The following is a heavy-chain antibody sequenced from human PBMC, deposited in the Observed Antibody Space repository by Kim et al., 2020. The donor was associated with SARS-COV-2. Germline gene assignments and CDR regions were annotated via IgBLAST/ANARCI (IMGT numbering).Heavy chain of an antibody. CDR2: IIPIFGTA. V-gene: IGHV1-69*13. CDR3: ARGAGGIAAAGYDY. CDR1: GGTFSSYA. Sequence: SGKVSCKASGGTFSSYAISWVRQAPGQGLEWMGGIIPIFGTANYAQKFQGRVTITADESTSTAYMELRSLRSEDTAVYYCARGAGGIAAAGYDYWGQGTLVTVSS. D-gene: IGHD6-13*01. J-gene: IGHJ4*02.